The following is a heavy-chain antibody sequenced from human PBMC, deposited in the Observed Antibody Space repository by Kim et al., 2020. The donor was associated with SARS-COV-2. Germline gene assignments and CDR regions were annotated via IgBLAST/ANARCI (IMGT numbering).Heavy chain of an antibody. CDR2: INPISGHT. Sequence: ASVKVSCKASGYTFTNYHMHGVRQAPGQGLEWMAIINPISGHTRYAQKFQGRVTMTWDTSTSTFYMELSSLRSEDTALYSCARDSGTWALDIWGQGTMVTVSS. CDR3: ARDSGTWALDI. D-gene: IGHD5-12*01. J-gene: IGHJ3*02. CDR1: GYTFTNYH. V-gene: IGHV1-46*01.